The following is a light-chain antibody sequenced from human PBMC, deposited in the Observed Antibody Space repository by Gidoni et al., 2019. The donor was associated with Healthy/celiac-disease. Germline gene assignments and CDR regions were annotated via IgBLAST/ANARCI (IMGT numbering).Light chain of an antibody. J-gene: IGKJ1*01. Sequence: DIQLTQSPSTLSASVGDRVTITCRASQSISSWLAWYQQKPGKALKLLIYKASSLESGVPSRFSGGGSGTEFTLTICSLQPDDFATYYCQQYNSYPRTFGQGTKVEIK. V-gene: IGKV1-5*03. CDR2: KAS. CDR3: QQYNSYPRT. CDR1: QSISSW.